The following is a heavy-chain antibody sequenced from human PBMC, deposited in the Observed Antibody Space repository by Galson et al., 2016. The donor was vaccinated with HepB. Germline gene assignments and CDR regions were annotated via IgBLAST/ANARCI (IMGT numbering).Heavy chain of an antibody. V-gene: IGHV2-26*01. CDR2: ILSNDEK. D-gene: IGHD6-6*01. CDR1: GFSLSDAEMG. CDR3: VTVEYSSSSGGGMDV. J-gene: IGHJ6*02. Sequence: PALVKPTQTLTLTCTVSGFSLSDAEMGVSWIRQPPGKALEWLAHILSNDEKAYSSSLKSSLTISKDTSKSQVVLTMTNMDPVDTATYYCVTVEYSSSSGGGMDVWGQGTTVTVSS.